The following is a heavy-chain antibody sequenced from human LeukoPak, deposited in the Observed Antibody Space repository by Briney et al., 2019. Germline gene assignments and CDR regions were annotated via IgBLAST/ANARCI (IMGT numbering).Heavy chain of an antibody. CDR2: ISAYNGNT. Sequence: GASVKVSCKASGYTFTSYGISWVRQAPGQGLEWMGWISAYNGNTNYAQKLQGRVTMTTDTSTSTAYMELRSLRSDDTAVYYCARSVEGYCRGGSCYYYSYYMDVWGKGTTVTVSS. CDR1: GYTFTSYG. V-gene: IGHV1-18*01. CDR3: ARSVEGYCRGGSCYYYSYYMDV. J-gene: IGHJ6*03. D-gene: IGHD2-15*01.